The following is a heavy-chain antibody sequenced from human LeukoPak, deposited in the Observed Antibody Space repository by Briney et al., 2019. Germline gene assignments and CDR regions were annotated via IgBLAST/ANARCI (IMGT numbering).Heavy chain of an antibody. V-gene: IGHV3-23*01. CDR2: ISGSGGST. CDR3: AKGEWWELLGGVDY. Sequence: PGGSLRLSCAASGFTFSSYAMSWVRQAPGKGLEWVSAISGSGGSTYYADSVKGRFTISRDNSKNTLYLQMNSLRAEDTAVYYCAKGEWWELLGGVDYWGQGTLVTVSS. D-gene: IGHD1-26*01. CDR1: GFTFSSYA. J-gene: IGHJ4*02.